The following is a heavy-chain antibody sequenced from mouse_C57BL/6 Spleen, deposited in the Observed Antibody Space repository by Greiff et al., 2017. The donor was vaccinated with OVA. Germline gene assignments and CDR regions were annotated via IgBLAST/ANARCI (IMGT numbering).Heavy chain of an antibody. V-gene: IGHV1-53*01. CDR2: INPSNGGT. Sequence: QVQLQQPGTDLVKPGASVKLSCKASGYTFTSYWMHWVRQRPGQGLEWIGTINPSNGGTNYNEKFKSQATLTVDNSSSTAYMQLSSLTSEDAAVEDCANESYAMDYWGQGTSVTVSS. J-gene: IGHJ4*01. CDR3: ANESYAMDY. CDR1: GYTFTSYW.